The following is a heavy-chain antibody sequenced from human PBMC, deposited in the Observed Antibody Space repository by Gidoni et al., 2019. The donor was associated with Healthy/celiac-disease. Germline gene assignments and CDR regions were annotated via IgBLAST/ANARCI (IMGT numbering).Heavy chain of an antibody. CDR3: ASTVVDTAMVGVDY. CDR1: GGPISSGDYY. D-gene: IGHD5-18*01. Sequence: VQLQESGPGLVKPSQTLSLTSTLSGGPISSGDYYWSWIRQPPGKGVEWIGYSYYSGSTYYNPSLKSRVTISVDTSKNQFSLKLSSVTAADTAVYYCASTVVDTAMVGVDYWGQGTLVTVSS. CDR2: SYYSGST. J-gene: IGHJ4*02. V-gene: IGHV4-30-4*01.